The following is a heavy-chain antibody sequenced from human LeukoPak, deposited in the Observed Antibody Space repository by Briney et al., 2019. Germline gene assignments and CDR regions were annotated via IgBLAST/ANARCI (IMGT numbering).Heavy chain of an antibody. CDR2: IYCSGST. J-gene: IGHJ4*02. V-gene: IGHV4-39*01. Sequence: SETLSLTCTVSGRSISSSSYYWGWIRQPPGKGLECIGSIYCSGSTYYNPSLKSRVTISVDTSKNQFSLKLSSVTAAATAVYYCARHVRYIAAAGSYYFDYWGQGTLVTVSS. CDR1: GRSISSSSYY. CDR3: ARHVRYIAAAGSYYFDY. D-gene: IGHD6-13*01.